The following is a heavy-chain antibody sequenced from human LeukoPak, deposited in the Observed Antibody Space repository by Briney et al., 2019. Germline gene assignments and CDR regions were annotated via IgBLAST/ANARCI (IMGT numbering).Heavy chain of an antibody. V-gene: IGHV3-7*01. Sequence: PGGSLRLSCASSGFTFSSYLMSWVRQAPGKGLEWVANINEDGSGKNYVDSVKGRFTISRDNAEKSLYLQMNSLRVEDTAVYYCARDVPAQKQEFDYWGQGTLVTVSS. CDR2: INEDGSGK. CDR1: GFTFSSYL. CDR3: ARDVPAQKQEFDY. J-gene: IGHJ4*02. D-gene: IGHD3-10*02.